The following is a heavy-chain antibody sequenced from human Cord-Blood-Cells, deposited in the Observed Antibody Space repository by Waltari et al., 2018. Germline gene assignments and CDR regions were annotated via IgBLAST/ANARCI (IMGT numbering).Heavy chain of an antibody. CDR3: AFDLVATIQQMA. V-gene: IGHV1-69*06. D-gene: IGHD5-12*01. CDR1: GGTFRSYA. J-gene: IGHJ4*02. Sequence: QVQLVQSGAAVKKPGSSVKVSCKASGGTFRSYAISWVRQAPGQGLEWMREIIPIFGTANYAQKFQGRVTITADKSTSTAYMELSSLRSEDTAVYYCAFDLVATIQQMAWGQGTLVTVSS. CDR2: IIPIFGTA.